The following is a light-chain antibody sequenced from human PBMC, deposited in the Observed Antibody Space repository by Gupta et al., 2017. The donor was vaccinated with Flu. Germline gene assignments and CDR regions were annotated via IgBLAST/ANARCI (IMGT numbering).Light chain of an antibody. V-gene: IGKV1-39*01. CDR1: QRISRY. CDR3: QQRYSTPRT. J-gene: IGKJ2*01. CDR2: AAS. Sequence: PSSLSASVGDRVTITCRASQRISRYLDWYQQKPGKAPKLLIYAASRVKSGVPSRFSGSGSGTDFTLTISSRQPEDFATYYCQQRYSTPRTFGQGTKLEIK.